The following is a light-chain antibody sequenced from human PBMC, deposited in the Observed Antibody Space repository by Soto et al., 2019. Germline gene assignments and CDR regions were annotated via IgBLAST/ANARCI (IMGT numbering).Light chain of an antibody. V-gene: IGKV3-20*01. CDR1: QSVSSSY. J-gene: IGKJ1*01. Sequence: EIVLTQSPGTLSLSPGERATLSCRASQSVSSSYLAWYQQKPGQAPRRLIYGASSRATGIPDRFSGSGSGTDFTLTISSLQSEDFAVYYCQQYNNWPPWTFGQGTKVDNK. CDR3: QQYNNWPPWT. CDR2: GAS.